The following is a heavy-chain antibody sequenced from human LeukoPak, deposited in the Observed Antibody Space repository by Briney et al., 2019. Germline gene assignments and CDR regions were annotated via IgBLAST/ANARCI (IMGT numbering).Heavy chain of an antibody. J-gene: IGHJ6*03. CDR2: ITHNGGT. V-gene: IGHV4-34*01. Sequence: SETLSLTCAVYGGSFRGYFWGWVRQTPGKGLEWLGEITHNGGTNYMPSLSGRVSVFQDVSKNQFSLKLSSVTAADTGVFYCARGNSGSHWGDHYFYMDVWGKGTTVIVSS. CDR1: GGSFRGYF. CDR3: ARGNSGSHWGDHYFYMDV. D-gene: IGHD1-26*01.